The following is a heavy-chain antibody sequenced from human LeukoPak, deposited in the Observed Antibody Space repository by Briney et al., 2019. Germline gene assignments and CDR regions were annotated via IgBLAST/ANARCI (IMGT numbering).Heavy chain of an antibody. Sequence: ASVKVSCKASGYTFTGYYMHWVRQAPGQGLEWMGWINPNSGGTNYAQKFQGRGTRTRDTSISTAYMELSRLRSDGTAVYYCASTPSGGVIAGGVYYWGQGTLVTVSS. CDR2: INPNSGGT. J-gene: IGHJ4*02. D-gene: IGHD3-16*02. V-gene: IGHV1-2*02. CDR3: ASTPSGGVIAGGVYY. CDR1: GYTFTGYY.